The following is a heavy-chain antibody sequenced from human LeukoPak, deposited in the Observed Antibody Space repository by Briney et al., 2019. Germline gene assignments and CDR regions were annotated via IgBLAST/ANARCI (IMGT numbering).Heavy chain of an antibody. CDR3: ARLGRYCSGGSCRHGWFDP. J-gene: IGHJ5*02. CDR2: INANNGNT. V-gene: IGHV1-18*01. Sequence: ASVTVSFKASGYTFTSYGITWVRQAPGQGLEWMGWINANNGNTNYAQNLQGRVTMTRDTSTSTAYMELSSLRSEDTAVYYCARLGRYCSGGSCRHGWFDPWGQGTLVTVSS. D-gene: IGHD2-15*01. CDR1: GYTFTSYG.